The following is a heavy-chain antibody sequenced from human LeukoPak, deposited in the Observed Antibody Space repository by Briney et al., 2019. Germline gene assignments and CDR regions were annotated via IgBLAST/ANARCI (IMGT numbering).Heavy chain of an antibody. J-gene: IGHJ4*02. Sequence: PGGSLRLSCAASGFTFNSYSMNWVRQAPGNGLEWVSYISSSSSTIYYADSVKGRFTISRDNAKNSLYLQMNSLRAEDTAVYYCARDGSDDFWSGYRSFDYWGQGTLVTVSS. D-gene: IGHD3-3*01. CDR1: GFTFNSYS. CDR2: ISSSSSTI. CDR3: ARDGSDDFWSGYRSFDY. V-gene: IGHV3-48*04.